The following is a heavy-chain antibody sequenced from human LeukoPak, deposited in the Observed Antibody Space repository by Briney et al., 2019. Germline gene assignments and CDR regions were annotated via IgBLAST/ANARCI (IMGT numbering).Heavy chain of an antibody. CDR1: GYTFTSYG. V-gene: IGHV1-18*01. D-gene: IGHD2-15*01. J-gene: IGHJ5*02. CDR2: ISAYNGNT. Sequence: ASVKVSCKASGYTFTSYGISWVRQAPGQGLEWMGWISAYNGNTNYAQKLQGRVTMTTDASTSTAYMELGSLRSDDTAVYYCARAVAVRYCSGGSCYSWFDPWGQGTLVTVSS. CDR3: ARAVAVRYCSGGSCYSWFDP.